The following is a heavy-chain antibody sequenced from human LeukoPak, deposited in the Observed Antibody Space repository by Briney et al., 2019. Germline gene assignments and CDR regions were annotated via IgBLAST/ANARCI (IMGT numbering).Heavy chain of an antibody. D-gene: IGHD3-10*01. CDR1: GFTFSSYS. J-gene: IGHJ4*02. CDR3: ARDRDPYFDY. CDR2: ISSSSSYI. Sequence: PGGSPRLSCAASGFTFSSYSMNWVRQAPGEGLEWVSSISSSSSYIYYADSVKGRFTISRDNAKNSLYLQMNSLRAEDTAVYYCARDRDPYFDYWGQGTLVTVSS. V-gene: IGHV3-21*01.